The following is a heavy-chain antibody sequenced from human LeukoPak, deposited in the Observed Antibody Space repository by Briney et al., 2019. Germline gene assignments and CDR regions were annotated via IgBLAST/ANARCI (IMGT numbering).Heavy chain of an antibody. D-gene: IGHD2-2*01. CDR1: GGSISSYY. Sequence: SETLSLTCTVSGGSISSYYWSWIRQPPGKGLEWSGYIYYSGSTNYNPSLKSRVTISVDTSKNQFSLKLSSATAADTAVYYCARWAGERDCSSTSCPRNWFDPWGQGTLVTVSS. J-gene: IGHJ5*02. V-gene: IGHV4-59*01. CDR3: ARWAGERDCSSTSCPRNWFDP. CDR2: IYYSGST.